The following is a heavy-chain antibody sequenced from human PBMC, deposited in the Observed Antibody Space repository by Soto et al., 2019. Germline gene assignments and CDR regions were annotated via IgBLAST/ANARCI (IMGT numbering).Heavy chain of an antibody. V-gene: IGHV3-23*01. CDR2: ISRTGGRT. D-gene: IGHD3-3*01. CDR3: ATYDFWRFDY. Sequence: EVRLLQSGGGLVQPGGSLRLSCAASGFNFSGSSMSWVRQAPGKGLHWVSGISRTGGRTFYTDSVKGRFTISRDNSDNTLHLQMNRLRVEHTALYYCATYDFWRFDYWGQGIVVTVSS. CDR1: GFNFSGSS. J-gene: IGHJ4*02.